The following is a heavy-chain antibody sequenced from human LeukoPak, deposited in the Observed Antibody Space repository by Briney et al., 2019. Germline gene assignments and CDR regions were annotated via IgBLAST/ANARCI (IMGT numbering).Heavy chain of an antibody. CDR3: ARCTEQLSALGCYFDN. CDR1: GFTFSTYS. D-gene: IGHD6-13*01. CDR2: ITTSSVYK. Sequence: PGGSLRLSCAASGFTFSTYSMNWVRQAPGKGLEWVSSITTSSVYKYYADSVKGRFSISRDNGKNSLYLQMNSLRAEDTAVYYCARCTEQLSALGCYFDNWGQGTLVTVSS. V-gene: IGHV3-21*01. J-gene: IGHJ4*02.